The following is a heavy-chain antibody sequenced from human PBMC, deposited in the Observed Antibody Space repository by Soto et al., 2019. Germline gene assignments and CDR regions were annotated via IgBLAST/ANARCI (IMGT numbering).Heavy chain of an antibody. CDR1: GYTLTELS. CDR3: ATGSLITGTTRPYYYYGMDV. Sequence: GASVKVSCKVSGYTLTELSMHWVRQAPGKGLEWMGGFDPEDGETIYAQKFQGRVTMTEDTSTDTAYMELSSLRSEDTAVYYCATGSLITGTTRPYYYYGMDVWGQGTTVTVSS. J-gene: IGHJ6*02. CDR2: FDPEDGET. D-gene: IGHD1-7*01. V-gene: IGHV1-24*01.